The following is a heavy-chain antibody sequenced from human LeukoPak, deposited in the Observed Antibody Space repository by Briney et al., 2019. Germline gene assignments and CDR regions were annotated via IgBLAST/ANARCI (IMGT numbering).Heavy chain of an antibody. CDR2: ISSSSSYI. CDR3: ARDNKTSGTSIHYYYGMDA. CDR1: GLTFSSYS. Sequence: GGSLRLSCAASGLTFSSYSMNWVRQAPGKGLEWVSSISSSSSYIYYADSVKGRFTISRDNAKNSLYLQMNSLRAEDTAVYYCARDNKTSGTSIHYYYGMDAWGQGTTVTVSS. D-gene: IGHD2-2*01. V-gene: IGHV3-21*01. J-gene: IGHJ6*02.